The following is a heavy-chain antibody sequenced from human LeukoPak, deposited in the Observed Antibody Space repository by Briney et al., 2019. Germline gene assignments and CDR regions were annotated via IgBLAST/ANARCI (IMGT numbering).Heavy chain of an antibody. V-gene: IGHV4-59*01. J-gene: IGHJ4*02. CDR2: IYYSGST. CDR1: GGSISSYY. Sequence: SETLSLTCTVSGGSISSYYWSWIRQPPGKGLEWIGYIYYSGSTNYNPSLKSRVTISVDTSKNQFSLKLSSVTAADTAVHYCARGRATPDYWGQGTLVTVSS. CDR3: ARGRATPDY. D-gene: IGHD1-26*01.